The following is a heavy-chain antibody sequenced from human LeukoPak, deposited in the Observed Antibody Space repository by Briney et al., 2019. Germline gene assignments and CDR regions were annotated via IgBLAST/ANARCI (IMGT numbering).Heavy chain of an antibody. CDR1: GFTFDDYA. Sequence: GGSLRLSCAASGFTFDDYAMHWVRQAPGKGLEWVSGISWNSGSIGYADSVKGRFTISRDNSKNTLYLQMNSLRAEDTAVYYCAKDVMAAAGTLFDYWGQGTLVTVSS. J-gene: IGHJ4*02. D-gene: IGHD6-13*01. CDR2: ISWNSGSI. V-gene: IGHV3-9*01. CDR3: AKDVMAAAGTLFDY.